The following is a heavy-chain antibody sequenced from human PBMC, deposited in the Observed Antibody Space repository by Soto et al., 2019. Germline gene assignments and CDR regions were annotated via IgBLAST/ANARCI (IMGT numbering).Heavy chain of an antibody. CDR3: ARSPEYDFWSGYYIN. CDR2: INPNSGGT. D-gene: IGHD3-3*01. Sequence: ASVKVSCKASGYTFTGYYMHWVRQAPGQGLEWMGWINPNSGGTNYAQKFQGRVTMTRDTSISTAYMELSRLRPDDTAVYYCARSPEYDFWSGYYINWGQGTLVTVSS. J-gene: IGHJ4*02. V-gene: IGHV1-2*02. CDR1: GYTFTGYY.